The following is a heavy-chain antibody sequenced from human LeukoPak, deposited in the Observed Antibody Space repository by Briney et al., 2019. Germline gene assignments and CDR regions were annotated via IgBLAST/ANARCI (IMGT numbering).Heavy chain of an antibody. CDR2: ISYDGRNK. D-gene: IGHD2-15*01. V-gene: IGHV3-30*18. CDR1: GFTFIDYG. J-gene: IGHJ4*02. CDR3: AKDSSASCYSPLDY. Sequence: PGGSLRLSCAASGFTFIDYGMHWVRQGPGKGLEWVAAISYDGRNKYHADSVKGRFTISRDDSKNTLYLQMNSLRAEDTAVYYCAKDSSASCYSPLDYWGQGTLVTVSS.